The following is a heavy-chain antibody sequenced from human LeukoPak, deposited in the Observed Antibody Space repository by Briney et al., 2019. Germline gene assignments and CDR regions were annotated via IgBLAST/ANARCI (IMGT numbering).Heavy chain of an antibody. V-gene: IGHV3-30*04. J-gene: IGHJ4*02. CDR2: ISYDGSNK. D-gene: IGHD5-24*01. Sequence: TGGSLRLSCAASGFTFSSYAMHGVRQAPGKGLEWVAVISYDGSNKYYADSVKGRFTISRDNSKNTLYLQMNSLRAEDTAVYYCARRDGYNYYFDYWGQGPLVTVSS. CDR1: GFTFSSYA. CDR3: ARRDGYNYYFDY.